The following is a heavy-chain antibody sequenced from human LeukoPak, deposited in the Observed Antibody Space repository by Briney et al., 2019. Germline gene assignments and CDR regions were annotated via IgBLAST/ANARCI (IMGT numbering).Heavy chain of an antibody. Sequence: GGSLRLSCAASGFTFSNYAMSWARQAPGKGLEWVSAISGSDGRTYYADSVKGRFTISRDNSKNTLYLQINSLRAEDTAVYHCAKQSVIGISHFDYWGQGTLVTVSS. J-gene: IGHJ4*02. CDR1: GFTFSNYA. CDR2: ISGSDGRT. CDR3: AKQSVIGISHFDY. D-gene: IGHD2-21*01. V-gene: IGHV3-23*01.